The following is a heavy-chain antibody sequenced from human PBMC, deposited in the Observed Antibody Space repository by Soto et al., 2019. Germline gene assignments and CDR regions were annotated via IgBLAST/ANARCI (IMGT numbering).Heavy chain of an antibody. CDR1: GFTFSSYA. CDR3: ARDLGSGWSSPGWLDY. D-gene: IGHD6-19*01. Sequence: QVQLVESGGGVVQPGRSLRLSCAASGFTFSSYAMHWVRQAPGKGLEWVAVISYDGSNKYYADSVKGRFTISRDNSENTLYLQMNSLRAEDTAVYYCARDLGSGWSSPGWLDYWGQGTLVTVSS. CDR2: ISYDGSNK. J-gene: IGHJ4*02. V-gene: IGHV3-30-3*01.